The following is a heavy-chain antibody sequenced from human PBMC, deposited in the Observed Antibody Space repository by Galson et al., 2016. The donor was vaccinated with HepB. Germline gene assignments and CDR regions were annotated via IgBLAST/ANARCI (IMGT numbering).Heavy chain of an antibody. Sequence: SLRLSCAAPGFTFSDHYMDWVRQAPGKGLEWVGRTRKKVNGYTTEYAASVRGRFSISRDDSKNSLFLQMNNLKTEDTAVYYCVRIGGAFAIDNWGQGTLVTVSS. CDR3: VRIGGAFAIDN. CDR2: TRKKVNGYTT. J-gene: IGHJ4*02. CDR1: GFTFSDHY. D-gene: IGHD4-17*01. V-gene: IGHV3-72*01.